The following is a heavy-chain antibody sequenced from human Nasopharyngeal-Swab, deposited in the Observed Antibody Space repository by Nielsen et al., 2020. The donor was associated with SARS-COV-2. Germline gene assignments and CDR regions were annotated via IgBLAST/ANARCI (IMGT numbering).Heavy chain of an antibody. J-gene: IGHJ4*02. V-gene: IGHV3-30*18. CDR1: GFTFSSYG. CDR3: AKDASVYGIPYYFDY. CDR2: ISYDGSNK. Sequence: GESLKISCAASGFTFSSYGMHWVRQAPGKGLEWVAVISYDGSNKYYADSVKGLFTISRDNSKNTLYLQMNSLRAEDTAVFYCAKDASVYGIPYYFDYWGQGTLVTVSS. D-gene: IGHD2-8*01.